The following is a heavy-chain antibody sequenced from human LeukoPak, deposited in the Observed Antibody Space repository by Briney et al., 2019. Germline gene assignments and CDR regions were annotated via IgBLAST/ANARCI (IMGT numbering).Heavy chain of an antibody. Sequence: GGSLRLSCAASGFTFSSYWMHWVRQAPGKGLEWVSSISSSSSYIYYADSVKGRFTISRDNAKNSLYLQMNSLRAEDTAVYYCARSYCSSTSCYHIWYSWFDPWGQGTLVTVSS. D-gene: IGHD2-2*01. V-gene: IGHV3-21*01. CDR1: GFTFSSYW. CDR3: ARSYCSSTSCYHIWYSWFDP. CDR2: ISSSSSYI. J-gene: IGHJ5*02.